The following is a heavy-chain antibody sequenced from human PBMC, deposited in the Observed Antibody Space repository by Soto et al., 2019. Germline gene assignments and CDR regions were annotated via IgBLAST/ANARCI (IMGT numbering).Heavy chain of an antibody. V-gene: IGHV4-59*12. D-gene: IGHD2-2*01. CDR3: ARVFIVLVPAVPYYGMDV. CDR2: IYYSGIT. J-gene: IGHJ6*02. CDR1: GGYISSYY. Sequence: SETLSLTCTVAGGYISSYYWSWIRQPPGKGLEWIGYIYYSGITNYNPSLKSRVTISVDTSKNQFSLKLSSVTAADTAVYYCARVFIVLVPAVPYYGMDVWGQGTTVTVSS.